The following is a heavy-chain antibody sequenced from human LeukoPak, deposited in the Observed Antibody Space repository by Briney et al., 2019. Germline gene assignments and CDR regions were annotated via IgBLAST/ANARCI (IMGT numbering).Heavy chain of an antibody. J-gene: IGHJ4*02. CDR2: IYPGDSDT. CDR3: ARQGPSTYYYDSSGYYPWDY. D-gene: IGHD3-22*01. Sequence: KHGESLKISCKGSGYSFTSYWIGWVRQMPGKGLEWMGIIYPGDSDTRYSPSFQGQVTISADKSISTAYLQWSSLKASDTAMYYCARQGPSTYYYDSSGYYPWDYWGQGTLVTVSS. V-gene: IGHV5-51*01. CDR1: GYSFTSYW.